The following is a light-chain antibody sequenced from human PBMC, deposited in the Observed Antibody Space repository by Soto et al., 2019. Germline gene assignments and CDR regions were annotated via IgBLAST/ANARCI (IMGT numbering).Light chain of an antibody. CDR1: QTIYSN. J-gene: IGKJ1*01. CDR2: RAS. V-gene: IGKV3-15*01. CDR3: QQDYNLPR. Sequence: IVMTQSPATLSVSPGERATLSCRAGQTIYSNVAWYQQRPGQAPRLLIYRASTRATGVPARFSGSGSGTEFTLTISGLQSEDFALYYCQQDYNLPRLGQGTKVDVK.